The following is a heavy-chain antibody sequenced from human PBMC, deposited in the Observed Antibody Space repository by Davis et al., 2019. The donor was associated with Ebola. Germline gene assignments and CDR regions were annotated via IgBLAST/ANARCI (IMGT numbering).Heavy chain of an antibody. J-gene: IGHJ4*02. CDR3: ARLGGGFSLVDQ. V-gene: IGHV4-38-2*02. CDR2: MYHSGNT. Sequence: MPSETLSLTCSVTGYSISSGYYWGWIRPPPGKGLECIAYMYHSGNTHYNPSLRSRVTISVDTSKNQFSLSLSSVTAADTAVYYCARLGGGFSLVDQWGQGTLVTVSS. D-gene: IGHD4-23*01. CDR1: GYSISSGYY.